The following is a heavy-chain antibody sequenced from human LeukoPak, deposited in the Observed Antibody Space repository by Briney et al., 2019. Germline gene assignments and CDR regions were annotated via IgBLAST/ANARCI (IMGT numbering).Heavy chain of an antibody. J-gene: IGHJ3*02. Sequence: GGSLRLSCAASGFTFSSYAMHWVRQAPGKGLEWVAVISYDGSNKYYADSVKGRFTISSDNSKNTLYLQMNSLRAEDTAVYYCARARSYNWNDFYAFDIWGQGTMVTVSS. V-gene: IGHV3-30-3*01. CDR2: ISYDGSNK. CDR1: GFTFSSYA. D-gene: IGHD1-20*01. CDR3: ARARSYNWNDFYAFDI.